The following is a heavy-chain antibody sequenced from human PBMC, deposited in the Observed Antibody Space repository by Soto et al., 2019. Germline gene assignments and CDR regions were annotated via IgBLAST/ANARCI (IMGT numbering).Heavy chain of an antibody. CDR3: ARQSGGSGYYYYGMDV. D-gene: IGHD2-15*01. V-gene: IGHV4-39*01. CDR2: IYYSGST. Sequence: SATLSLTCTVSGGSISSRSYYWGWIRQSPGKGLEWIGNIYYSGSTYYNSSLKSRVTISVDTSKNQFSMKLSSVTAADTAVYYCARQSGGSGYYYYGMDVWGQGTTVTVSS. CDR1: GGSISSRSYY. J-gene: IGHJ6*02.